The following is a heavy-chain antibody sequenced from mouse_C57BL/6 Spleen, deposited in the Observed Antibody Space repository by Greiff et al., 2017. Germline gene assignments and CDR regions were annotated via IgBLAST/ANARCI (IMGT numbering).Heavy chain of an antibody. CDR3: ARRAGFYYFDY. V-gene: IGHV1-59*01. J-gene: IGHJ2*01. D-gene: IGHD3-3*01. Sequence: QVQLQQPGAELVRPGTSVKLSCKASGYTFTSYWMHWVKQRPGQGLEWIGVIDPSDSYTNYNQKFKGKATLTVDTSSSTAYMQLSSLTSEDSAVYDCARRAGFYYFDYWGQGTTLTVSS. CDR1: GYTFTSYW. CDR2: IDPSDSYT.